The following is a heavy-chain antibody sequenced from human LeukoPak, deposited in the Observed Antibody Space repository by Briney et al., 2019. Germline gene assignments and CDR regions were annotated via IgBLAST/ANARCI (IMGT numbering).Heavy chain of an antibody. CDR2: IKRDGSEK. CDR1: GFIFSSYW. V-gene: IGHV3-7*01. D-gene: IGHD3-3*01. J-gene: IGHJ4*02. CDR3: ARDKEAAVDFWSGYYPL. Sequence: GGSLRLSCAASGFIFSSYWMGWVRRAPGKGLEWVANIKRDGSEKYYVDSVKGRFTISRDNAQNSLYLQMNSLRAEDTAVYFCARDKEAAVDFWSGYYPLWGQGTLVTVSS.